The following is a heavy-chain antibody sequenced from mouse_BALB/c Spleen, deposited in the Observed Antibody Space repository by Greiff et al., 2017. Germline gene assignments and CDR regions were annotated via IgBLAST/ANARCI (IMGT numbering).Heavy chain of an antibody. CDR1: GYSINSGYS. J-gene: IGHJ1*01. CDR3: ARAGSRGGYFDV. CDR2: IHYSGST. Sequence: EVHLVESGPDLVKPSQSLSLTCTVTGYSINSGYSWHWIRQPQGNKQEWRSFIHYSGSTNYNPSLQSRISITRDTSKNQFFLQLNSVTTEDTATYYCARAGSRGGYFDVWGAGTTVTVSS. V-gene: IGHV3-1*02. D-gene: IGHD1-1*01.